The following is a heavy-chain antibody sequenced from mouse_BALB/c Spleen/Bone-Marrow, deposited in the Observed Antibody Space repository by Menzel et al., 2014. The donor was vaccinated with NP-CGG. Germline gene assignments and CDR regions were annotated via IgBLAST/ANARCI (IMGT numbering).Heavy chain of an antibody. V-gene: IGHV5-6-3*01. CDR3: ARGDDYVSWFAY. Sequence: EVNVVDSGGGLVQPGGSLKPSCAASGFTFSSYGMSWVRQTPDKRLEFVATINTNGGDTYYPDSVEGRFTISRDNAKNTLYLQMSSLKSEDTAMYYCARGDDYVSWFAYWGQGTPVTVSA. J-gene: IGHJ3*01. D-gene: IGHD2-4*01. CDR1: GFTFSSYG. CDR2: INTNGGDT.